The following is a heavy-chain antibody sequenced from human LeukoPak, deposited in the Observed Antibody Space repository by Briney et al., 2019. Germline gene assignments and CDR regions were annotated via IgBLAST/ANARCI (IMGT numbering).Heavy chain of an antibody. D-gene: IGHD1-14*01. Sequence: HPGGSLRLSCAASGFTFSSYAMHWVRQAPGKGLEWVAFIPYDGSDKSYVDSVKGRFTISRDNSKNTLYLQMNSLRSEDTAVYFCAKSKPGPYDCWGQGTLVTVSS. J-gene: IGHJ4*02. CDR3: AKSKPGPYDC. CDR1: GFTFSSYA. V-gene: IGHV3-30*02. CDR2: IPYDGSDK.